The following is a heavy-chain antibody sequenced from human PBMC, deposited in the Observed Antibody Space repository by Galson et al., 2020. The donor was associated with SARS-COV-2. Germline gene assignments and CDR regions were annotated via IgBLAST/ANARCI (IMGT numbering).Heavy chain of an antibody. CDR2: IYHNGNA. V-gene: IGHV4-59*13. Sequence: SETLSLTCTISGASISQNYRTWIRQSPQKGLEWIGYIYHNGNANYNPSLKSRVSISVDPSKNQFSLKLTSVSAADTAVYYCARGITGSQFDPWGQGTQVTVSS. CDR3: ARGITGSQFDP. D-gene: IGHD1-20*01. J-gene: IGHJ5*02. CDR1: GASISQNY.